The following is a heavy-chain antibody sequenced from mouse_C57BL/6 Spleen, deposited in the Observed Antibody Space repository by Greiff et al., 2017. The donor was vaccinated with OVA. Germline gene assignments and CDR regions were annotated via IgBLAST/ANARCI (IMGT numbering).Heavy chain of an antibody. J-gene: IGHJ3*01. CDR1: GFSLTSYG. D-gene: IGHD1-1*01. Sequence: LVAPSQSPSITCTVSGFSLTSYGVDWVRQSPGKGLEWLGVIWGVGSTNYNSALKSRLSISKDNSKSQVFLKMNSLQTDDTAMYYCASHYYGSSYEAWFAYWGQGTLVTISA. CDR3: ASHYYGSSYEAWFAY. V-gene: IGHV2-6*01. CDR2: IWGVGST.